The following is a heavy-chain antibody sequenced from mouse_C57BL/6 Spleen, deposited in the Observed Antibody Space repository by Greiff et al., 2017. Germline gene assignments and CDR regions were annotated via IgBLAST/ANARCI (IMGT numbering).Heavy chain of an antibody. V-gene: IGHV5-9-1*02. D-gene: IGHD2-4*01. CDR1: GFTFSSYA. J-gene: IGHJ3*01. CDR2: ISSGGDCI. Sequence: EVKLVESGEGLVKPGGSLKLSCAASGFTFSSYAMSWVRQTPEQRLEWVAYISSGGDCIYYADTVKGRFTISRDNARNTLYLQMSSLKSEDTAMYYCTRDSIYYERDLFAYWGQGTLVTVSA. CDR3: TRDSIYYERDLFAY.